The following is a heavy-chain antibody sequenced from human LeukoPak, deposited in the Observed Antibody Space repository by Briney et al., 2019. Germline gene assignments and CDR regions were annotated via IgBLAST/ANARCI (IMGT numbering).Heavy chain of an antibody. D-gene: IGHD3-10*01. V-gene: IGHV3-48*03. CDR2: ISSSGSTI. J-gene: IGHJ4*02. CDR3: ARVGPQASFDY. CDR1: GFTFSSYE. Sequence: GGSLRLSCAASGFTFSSYEMNWVRQAPGKGLEWVSYISSSGSTIYYADSVKGRFTISRDSAKNSLYLQMNSLRAEDTAVYYCARVGPQASFDYWGQGTLVTVSS.